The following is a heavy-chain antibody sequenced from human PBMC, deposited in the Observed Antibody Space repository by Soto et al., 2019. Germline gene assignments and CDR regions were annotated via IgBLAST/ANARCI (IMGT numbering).Heavy chain of an antibody. CDR3: ARGLYGSASWCYYGMDV. J-gene: IGHJ6*02. CDR1: GGTFSSYA. D-gene: IGHD3-10*01. CDR2: IIPIFGTA. V-gene: IGHV1-69*12. Sequence: QVQLVQSGAEVKKPGSSVKVSCKASGGTFSSYAISWVRQAPGQGLEWMGGIIPIFGTANYAQKFQGRVTITADESTSTAYMGLSSLRSEDTAVYYCARGLYGSASWCYYGMDVWGQGTTVTVSS.